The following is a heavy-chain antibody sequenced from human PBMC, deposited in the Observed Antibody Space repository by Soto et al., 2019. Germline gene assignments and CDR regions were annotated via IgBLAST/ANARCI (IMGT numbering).Heavy chain of an antibody. J-gene: IGHJ4*02. CDR3: ARDPPGSGSYSYDY. D-gene: IGHD3-10*01. V-gene: IGHV3-66*01. CDR2: ISPAGDT. Sequence: EVQLVEAGGGLVQPGGSLRLSCAASGITVSNNYMSWFRQAPGKGLEWVSAISPAGDTYYADSVKGRFPISRDNSKNTLYFQMNSLRAEDTAVYYCARDPPGSGSYSYDYWGQGTLVTVSS. CDR1: GITVSNNY.